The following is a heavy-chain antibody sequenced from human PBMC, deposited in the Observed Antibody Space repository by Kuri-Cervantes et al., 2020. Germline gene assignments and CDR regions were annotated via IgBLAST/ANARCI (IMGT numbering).Heavy chain of an antibody. J-gene: IGHJ3*02. CDR2: IIPIFGTA. CDR1: GGTFSSYA. V-gene: IGHV1-69*13. Sequence: SVKVSCKASGGTFSSYAISWVRQAPGQGPEWMGGIIPIFGTANYAQKFQGRVTITADESTSTAYMELSSLRSEDTAVYYCAREALRSTHYYDSSGYYDRDFDIWGQGTMVTVSS. CDR3: AREALRSTHYYDSSGYYDRDFDI. D-gene: IGHD3-22*01.